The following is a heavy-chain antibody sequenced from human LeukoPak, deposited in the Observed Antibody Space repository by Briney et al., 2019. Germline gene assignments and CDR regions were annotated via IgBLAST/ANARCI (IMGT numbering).Heavy chain of an antibody. V-gene: IGHV3-73*01. CDR3: TSHYGSGSYYIGY. Sequence: GGSLRLSCAASGFTFSGSAMHWVRQASGQGLEWVGRIRSKANSYATAFAASVKGRFTISRDDSKNTAYLQMNSLKTEDTAVYYCTSHYGSGSYYIGYWGQGTLVTVSS. J-gene: IGHJ4*02. CDR2: IRSKANSYAT. CDR1: GFTFSGSA. D-gene: IGHD3-10*01.